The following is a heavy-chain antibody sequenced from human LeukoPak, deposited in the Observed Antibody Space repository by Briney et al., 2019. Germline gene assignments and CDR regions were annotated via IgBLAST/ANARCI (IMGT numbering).Heavy chain of an antibody. Sequence: SETLSLTCTVSGVTISSSIYYWGWLRQSPGKGLEWIGSIYSSGSTYYNPSLKSRVTISVDTSKNQFSLKLSSVTAADTAVYYCARSGSGYLRYDFDYWGQGTLVTVSS. D-gene: IGHD5-12*01. V-gene: IGHV4-39*07. CDR3: ARSGSGYLRYDFDY. CDR2: IYSSGST. CDR1: GVTISSSIYY. J-gene: IGHJ4*02.